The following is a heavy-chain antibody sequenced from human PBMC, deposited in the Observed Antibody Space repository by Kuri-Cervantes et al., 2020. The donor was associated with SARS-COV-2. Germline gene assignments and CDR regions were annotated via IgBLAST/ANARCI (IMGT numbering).Heavy chain of an antibody. D-gene: IGHD6-13*01. V-gene: IGHV1-2*02. Sequence: ASVKVSCKASGYTLTGYYMHWVRQAPGQGLEWMGWINPNSGGTNYAQKFQGRVTMTRDTSISTAYMELSRLRSDDTAVYYCARDPTIAAAATNFDYWGQGTLVTVSS. J-gene: IGHJ4*02. CDR1: GYTLTGYY. CDR2: INPNSGGT. CDR3: ARDPTIAAAATNFDY.